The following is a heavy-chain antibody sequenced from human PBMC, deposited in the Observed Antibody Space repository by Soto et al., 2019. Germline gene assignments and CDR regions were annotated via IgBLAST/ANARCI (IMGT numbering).Heavy chain of an antibody. CDR3: ARATLQRGTFDY. CDR2: IYYSGNT. CDR1: GGSISSGPYY. V-gene: IGHV4-31*03. D-gene: IGHD7-27*01. Sequence: QVQLQESGPGLVKPSQTLSLTCTVSGGSISSGPYYWSWIRQHPGKGLEWIGFIYYSGNTYYNPSLKNRVTISVDTSKNQFSLNLSSVTAADTAVYYCARATLQRGTFDYWGQGTQVTVSS. J-gene: IGHJ4*02.